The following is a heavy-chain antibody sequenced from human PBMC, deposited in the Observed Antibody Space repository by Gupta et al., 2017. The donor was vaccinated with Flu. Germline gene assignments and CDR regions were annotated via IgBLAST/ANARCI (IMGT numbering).Heavy chain of an antibody. CDR1: GGSISSSSYY. D-gene: IGHD2-2*01. CDR2: IYYSGSN. J-gene: IGHJ4*02. CDR3: ATRDADGTYAD. Sequence: QLQLQESGPGLVKPSETLSLTCTVSGGSISSSSYYWGWIRQPPGKGMEWIGSIYYSGSNDDNPSLKSRVTISVDTAKTQLALKLRSVTAADTAVYYGATRDADGTYADGGQGTLVTVSS. V-gene: IGHV4-39*01.